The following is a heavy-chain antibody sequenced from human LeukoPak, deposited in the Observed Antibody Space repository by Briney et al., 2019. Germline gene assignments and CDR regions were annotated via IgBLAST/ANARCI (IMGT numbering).Heavy chain of an antibody. CDR1: GGTFSSYA. CDR3: ARGPPGDYYDSGLRAFDI. Sequence: GASVKVSCKASGGTFSSYAISWVRQAPGQGLEWMGGIIPIFGTANYAQKFQGRVTITTDESTSTAYMELSSLRSEDTAVYYCARGPPGDYYDSGLRAFDIWGQGTMVTVSS. CDR2: IIPIFGTA. V-gene: IGHV1-69*05. J-gene: IGHJ3*02. D-gene: IGHD3-22*01.